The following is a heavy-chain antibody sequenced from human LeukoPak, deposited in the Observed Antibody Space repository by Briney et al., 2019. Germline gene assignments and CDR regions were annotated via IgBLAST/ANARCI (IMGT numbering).Heavy chain of an antibody. CDR2: INHSGST. J-gene: IGHJ5*02. CDR1: GGSFSGYY. CDR3: ARCIAAAGVDP. Sequence: SETLSPTCAVYGGSFSGYYWSWIRQPPGKGLEWIGEINHSGSTNYNPSLKSRVTISVDTSKNQFSLKLSSVTAADTAVYYCARCIAAAGVDPWGQGTLVTVSS. D-gene: IGHD6-13*01. V-gene: IGHV4-34*01.